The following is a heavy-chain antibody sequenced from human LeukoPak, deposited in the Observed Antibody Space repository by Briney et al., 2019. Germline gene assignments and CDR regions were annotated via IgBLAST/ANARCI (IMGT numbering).Heavy chain of an antibody. D-gene: IGHD3-22*01. CDR3: TSTYYYDSSGYTPAR. Sequence: GGSLRLSCAASGFTFSGSAIHWVRQASGKGLEWVGRIRSEANSYATGCAASVKGRFTISRDDSKNTAYLQMNSLKTEDTAVYYCTSTYYYDSSGYTPARWGQGTLVTVSS. CDR2: IRSEANSYAT. J-gene: IGHJ4*02. V-gene: IGHV3-73*01. CDR1: GFTFSGSA.